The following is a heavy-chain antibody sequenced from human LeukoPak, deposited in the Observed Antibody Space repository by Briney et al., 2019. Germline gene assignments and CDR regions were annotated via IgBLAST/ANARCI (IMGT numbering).Heavy chain of an antibody. V-gene: IGHV3-21*01. J-gene: IGHJ4*02. D-gene: IGHD6-6*01. Sequence: GGSLRLSCAASGFTFSSYSMNWVRQAPGKGLEWVPSISSSSSYIYYADSVKGRFTISRDNAKNSLYLQMNSLRAEDTAVYYCASDRSSSSGRNYFDYWGQGTLVTVSS. CDR2: ISSSSSYI. CDR3: ASDRSSSSGRNYFDY. CDR1: GFTFSSYS.